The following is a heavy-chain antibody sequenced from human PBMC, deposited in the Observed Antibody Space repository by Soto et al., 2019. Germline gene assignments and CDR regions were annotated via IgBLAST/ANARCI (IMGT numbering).Heavy chain of an antibody. J-gene: IGHJ4*02. D-gene: IGHD6-19*01. Sequence: PXETLSLTFIVSGGSVSSGGCDWSWIRQPPGKGLEWIVYIYYSGSTNYNPSLKSRVTISVDTSKIQFSLKLSSVNAADTAVYYCASLPSGYRSGWYGPFDDWGQGTLVTFAS. CDR2: IYYSGST. V-gene: IGHV4-61*08. CDR3: ASLPSGYRSGWYGPFDD. CDR1: GGSVSSGGCD.